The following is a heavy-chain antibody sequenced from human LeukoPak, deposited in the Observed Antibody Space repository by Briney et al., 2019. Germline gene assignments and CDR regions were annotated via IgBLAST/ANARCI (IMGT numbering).Heavy chain of an antibody. V-gene: IGHV4-31*03. CDR2: IYYSGST. D-gene: IGHD3-3*01. J-gene: IGHJ5*02. CDR3: ASKKDFWSGYYTGIIS. Sequence: SETLSLTCTVSGGSISSGGYYWSWIRQHPGKGLEWIGYIYYSGSTYYNPSLKSRVTVSVDTSKNQFSLNLSSVTAADTAVYYCASKKDFWSGYYTGIISWGQGTLVTVSS. CDR1: GGSISSGGYY.